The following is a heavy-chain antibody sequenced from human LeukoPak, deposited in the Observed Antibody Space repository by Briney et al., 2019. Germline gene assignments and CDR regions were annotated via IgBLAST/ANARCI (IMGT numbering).Heavy chain of an antibody. D-gene: IGHD4-17*01. CDR2: INHSGST. V-gene: IGHV4-34*01. CDR1: GGSFSGYY. CDR3: ARTYGETTYYYYYYYMDV. J-gene: IGHJ6*03. Sequence: SETLSLTCAVYGGSFSGYYWSWIRQPPGKGLEWIGEINHSGSTNYNPSLKSRVTISVDTSKNQFSLKLSSVTAADTAVYYCARTYGETTYYYYYYYMDVWGKGTTVTVSS.